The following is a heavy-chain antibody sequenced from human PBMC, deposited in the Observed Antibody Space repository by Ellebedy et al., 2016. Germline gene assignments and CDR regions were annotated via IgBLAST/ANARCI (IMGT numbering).Heavy chain of an antibody. CDR3: ARSGSSGWFDALDL. CDR2: VSPADSVT. V-gene: IGHV5-51*01. J-gene: IGHJ3*01. D-gene: IGHD6-19*01. CDR1: GYIFTSFW. Sequence: GESLKISCKGSGYIFTSFWIGWVRQMPGKGLEWVGLVSPADSVTRYSPSFEGQVTISVDKSISTAYLRWSSLTDSDSGMYYCARSGSSGWFDALDLWGHGTLVTVSS.